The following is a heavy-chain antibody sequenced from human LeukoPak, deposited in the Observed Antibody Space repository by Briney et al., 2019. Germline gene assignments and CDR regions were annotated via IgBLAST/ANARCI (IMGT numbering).Heavy chain of an antibody. Sequence: QSGGSLRLSCAASGFTFSSYSMNWVRQAPGKGPEWVSYISSSSSTIYYADSVKGRFTISRDNAKNSLYLQMNSLRAEDTAVYYCARDHCSSTSCYIKRGAFDIWGQGTMVTVSS. CDR1: GFTFSSYS. CDR2: ISSSSSTI. D-gene: IGHD2-2*02. CDR3: ARDHCSSTSCYIKRGAFDI. J-gene: IGHJ3*02. V-gene: IGHV3-48*01.